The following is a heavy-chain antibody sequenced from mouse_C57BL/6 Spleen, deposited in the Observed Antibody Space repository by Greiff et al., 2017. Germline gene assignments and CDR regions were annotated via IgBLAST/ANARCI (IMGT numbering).Heavy chain of an antibody. Sequence: EVKLMESGPGLVKPSQSLSLTCSVTGYSITSGYYWNWIRQYPGNKLEWMGYISYDGSNNYNPSLTNRISITRDTSKNQFFLKLNSVTTADTATYYCARGNLLRYWFAYWGQGTLVTVSA. D-gene: IGHD1-1*01. CDR3: ARGNLLRYWFAY. V-gene: IGHV3-6*01. J-gene: IGHJ3*01. CDR1: GYSITSGYY. CDR2: ISYDGSN.